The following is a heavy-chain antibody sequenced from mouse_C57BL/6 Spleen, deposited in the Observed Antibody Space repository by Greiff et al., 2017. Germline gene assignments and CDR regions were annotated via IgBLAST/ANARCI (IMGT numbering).Heavy chain of an antibody. J-gene: IGHJ4*01. D-gene: IGHD3-3*01. Sequence: VQLQQSGPELVKPGASVKISCKASGYAFSSSWMNWVKQRPGKGLEWIGRIYPGDGDTNYNGKFKGKATLTADKSSSTAYMQLSSLTSEDSAVYFCARGEVTWDSYAMDYWGQGTSVTVSS. CDR2: IYPGDGDT. CDR3: ARGEVTWDSYAMDY. V-gene: IGHV1-82*01. CDR1: GYAFSSSW.